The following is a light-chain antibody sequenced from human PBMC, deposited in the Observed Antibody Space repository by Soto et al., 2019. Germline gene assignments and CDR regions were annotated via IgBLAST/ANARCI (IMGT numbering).Light chain of an antibody. Sequence: QSALTLPRSVSGSPGQSVTISCTGTSGDVGYYNYVSWYQQHPGKAPKVMIYDVTERPSGVPDRFSGSKSGNTASLTISGVQAEDAADYYFCSYAGTPRYVLGSGTKLTVL. CDR3: CSYAGTPRYV. CDR2: DVT. V-gene: IGLV2-11*01. CDR1: SGDVGYYNY. J-gene: IGLJ1*01.